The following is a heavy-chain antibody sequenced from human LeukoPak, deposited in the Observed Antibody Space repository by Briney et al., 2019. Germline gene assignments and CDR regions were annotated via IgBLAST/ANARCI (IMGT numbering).Heavy chain of an antibody. D-gene: IGHD6-19*01. CDR3: AKRVAVAGSRWFDP. J-gene: IGHJ5*02. CDR1: GFIFRNYA. CDR2: IEKDSSYT. Sequence: PGGSLRLSCAASGFIFRNYAMSWVRQAPGKGLECIATIEKDSSYTYYADSVRGRFTISRDNSKNTLYLQMNSLRADDTAVYYCAKRVAVAGSRWFDPWGQGTLVSVSS. V-gene: IGHV3-23*05.